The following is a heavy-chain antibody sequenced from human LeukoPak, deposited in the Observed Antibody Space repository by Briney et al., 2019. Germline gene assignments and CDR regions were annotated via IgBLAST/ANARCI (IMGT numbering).Heavy chain of an antibody. Sequence: GGSLRLSCAASGFTFSNYWMAWVRQAPGKGLEWVANIKEDGSEKYHADSLKGRFSISRDNAKNSLCLQLNSLRAEDTAIYFCANLLENYWGQGTLVTVSS. J-gene: IGHJ4*02. D-gene: IGHD1-1*01. V-gene: IGHV3-7*01. CDR3: ANLLENY. CDR2: IKEDGSEK. CDR1: GFTFSNYW.